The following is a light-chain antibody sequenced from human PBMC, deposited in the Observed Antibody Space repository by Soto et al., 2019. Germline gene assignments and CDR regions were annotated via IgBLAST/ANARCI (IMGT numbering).Light chain of an antibody. CDR3: QQRKSYPIT. CDR1: QDINTY. J-gene: IGKJ5*01. Sequence: DIQLTQSPSFLSASVGDRVTITCRASQDINTYLAWYQQNPGKAPKLLIFAASTLQNGVPSRFSVSGSGTEFTVTITSLQPEDFATYYCQQRKSYPITFGQGTRLEIK. V-gene: IGKV1-9*01. CDR2: AAS.